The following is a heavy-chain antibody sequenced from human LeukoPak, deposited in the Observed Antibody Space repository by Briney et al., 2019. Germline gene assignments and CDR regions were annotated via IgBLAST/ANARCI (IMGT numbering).Heavy chain of an antibody. J-gene: IGHJ6*03. D-gene: IGHD6-6*01. V-gene: IGHV5-51*01. CDR3: ARQGGSSSEGYYYYMDV. CDR1: GYSFSSYW. CDR2: IYPGDSDT. Sequence: GESLKISCKGSGYSFSSYWIGWVRQMPGKGLEWMGIIYPGDSDTRYSPSFQGQVTISADKSINTAYLQWSSLKASDTAMYYCARQGGSSSEGYYYYMDVWGKGTTVTVSS.